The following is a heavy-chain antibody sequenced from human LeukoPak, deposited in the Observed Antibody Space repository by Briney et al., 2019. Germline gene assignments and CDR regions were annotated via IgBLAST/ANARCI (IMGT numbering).Heavy chain of an antibody. D-gene: IGHD6-13*01. V-gene: IGHV1-2*02. Sequence: ASVKVSFTASGYTFTVYYMHWVRQAPGQGLEWMGWINPNSGGTNYAQKFQGRVTMTRDTSISTAYMELSRLRSDDTAVYYCASPRNQQLADDDAFDIWGQGTMVTVSS. CDR3: ASPRNQQLADDDAFDI. J-gene: IGHJ3*02. CDR1: GYTFTVYY. CDR2: INPNSGGT.